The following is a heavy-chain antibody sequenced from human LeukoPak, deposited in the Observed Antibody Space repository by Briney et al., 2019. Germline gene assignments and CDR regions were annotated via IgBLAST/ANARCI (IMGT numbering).Heavy chain of an antibody. CDR2: INAGNGNT. Sequence: ASVKVSCKASGYTFTSYAMHWVRQAPGQRLEWMGWINAGNGNTKYSQKLQGRVTMTTDTSTSTGYMELRSLRSDDTAVYYCARDGGVDSSWNWYFDLWGRGTLVTVSS. V-gene: IGHV1-3*01. CDR3: ARDGGVDSSWNWYFDL. D-gene: IGHD6-13*01. J-gene: IGHJ2*01. CDR1: GYTFTSYA.